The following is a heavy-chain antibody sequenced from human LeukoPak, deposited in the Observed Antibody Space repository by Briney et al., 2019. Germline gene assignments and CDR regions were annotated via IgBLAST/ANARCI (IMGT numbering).Heavy chain of an antibody. CDR1: GFTFSSYG. J-gene: IGHJ6*03. CDR3: AKALDWRNYYYMDV. Sequence: GGSLRLSCAASGFTFSSYGMHWVRQAPCKGLEWVAFIRYDGSNKYYADSVKGRFTISRDNSKNTLYLQMNSLRAEDTAVYYCAKALDWRNYYYMDVWGKGTTVTVSS. CDR2: IRYDGSNK. D-gene: IGHD3-3*01. V-gene: IGHV3-30*02.